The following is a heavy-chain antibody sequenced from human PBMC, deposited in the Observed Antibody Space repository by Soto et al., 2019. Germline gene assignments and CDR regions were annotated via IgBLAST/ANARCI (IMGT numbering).Heavy chain of an antibody. V-gene: IGHV1-2*02. J-gene: IGHJ6*02. CDR2: VNPSSGGT. D-gene: IGHD4-17*01. CDR1: GFTDYY. CDR3: ASEGSADYGSYGMDV. Sequence: QVQLVQSGTEVRKPGASVKVSCKASGFTDYYIHWVRQAPGQGLEWMGWVNPSSGGTNYAQKFQGRVAMTRDTFNSTAYMELSSLQSDDTAVYYCASEGSADYGSYGMDVWGQGTTVTVSS.